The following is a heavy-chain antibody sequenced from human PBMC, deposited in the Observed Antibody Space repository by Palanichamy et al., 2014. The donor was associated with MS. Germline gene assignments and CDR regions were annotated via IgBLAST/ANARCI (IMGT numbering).Heavy chain of an antibody. V-gene: IGHV2-5*02. CDR1: GFSLTTFGVG. CDR3: AHRRGDIAAAGKYFDY. CDR2: IYWDDDK. J-gene: IGHJ4*02. D-gene: IGHD6-13*01. Sequence: QITLKESGPTPVKPTQTLTLTCTFSGFSLTTFGVGVGWIRQPPGKALEWLALIYWDDDKRYSPSLKSRLTITRDTSKNQVVLTMTNMDPVDTATYYCAHRRGDIAAAGKYFDYWGQGTLVTVSS.